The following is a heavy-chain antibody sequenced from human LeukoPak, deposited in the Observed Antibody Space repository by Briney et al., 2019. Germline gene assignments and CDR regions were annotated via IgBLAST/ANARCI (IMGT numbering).Heavy chain of an antibody. Sequence: GGSLRLSCAASGFIFSSYWMHWVRQAPGRGLVWVSRINSDGSSTSYADSVKGLFTISRDNAKNMLYLQMNSLRDEDTAVYYCARVTTYYYDSSGYYPLEYWGQGTLVTVSS. J-gene: IGHJ4*02. CDR3: ARVTTYYYDSSGYYPLEY. D-gene: IGHD3-22*01. V-gene: IGHV3-74*01. CDR1: GFIFSSYW. CDR2: INSDGSST.